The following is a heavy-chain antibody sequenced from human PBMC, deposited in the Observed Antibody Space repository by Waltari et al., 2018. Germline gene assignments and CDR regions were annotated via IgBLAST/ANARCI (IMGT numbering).Heavy chain of an antibody. CDR2: ISWNSGSI. CDR1: GFTLDDYA. V-gene: IGHV3-9*01. CDR3: AKGGSANYFDY. Sequence: EVQLVASGGGLVQPGRYLRLSCAAAGFTLDDYAMHWVRQAPGKGLEWVSGISWNSGSIGYADSVKGRFTISRDNAKNSLYLQMNSLRAEDTALYYCAKGGSANYFDYWGQGTLVTVSS. J-gene: IGHJ4*02. D-gene: IGHD3-16*01.